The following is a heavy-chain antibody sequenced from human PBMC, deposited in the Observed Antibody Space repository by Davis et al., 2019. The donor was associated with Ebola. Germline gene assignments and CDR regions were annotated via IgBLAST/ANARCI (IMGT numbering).Heavy chain of an antibody. V-gene: IGHV3-21*01. CDR3: ARDPPGSSPPDAFDI. CDR2: ISSSSSYI. Sequence: GGSLRLSCAASGFTFSSYSMNWVRQAPGKGLEWVSSISSSSSYIYYADSVKGRFTISRDNAKNSLYLQMNSLRDEDTAVYYCARDPPGSSPPDAFDIWGPGTMVTVSS. J-gene: IGHJ3*02. D-gene: IGHD6-6*01. CDR1: GFTFSSYS.